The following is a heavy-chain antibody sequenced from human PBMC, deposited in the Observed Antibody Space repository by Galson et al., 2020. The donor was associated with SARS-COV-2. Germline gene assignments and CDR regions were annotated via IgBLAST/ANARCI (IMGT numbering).Heavy chain of an antibody. Sequence: GESLKISCAASGFTFSSYSMNWVRQAPGKGLEWVSYISGGTSTIYYADSVKGRFTISRDNAKNSLYLHMNSLRAEDTAVYYCARDEVRHSDSRNYYPDSFDIWGQGTMVTVSS. CDR3: ARDEVRHSDSRNYYPDSFDI. J-gene: IGHJ3*02. V-gene: IGHV3-48*01. D-gene: IGHD3-22*01. CDR1: GFTFSSYS. CDR2: ISGGTSTI.